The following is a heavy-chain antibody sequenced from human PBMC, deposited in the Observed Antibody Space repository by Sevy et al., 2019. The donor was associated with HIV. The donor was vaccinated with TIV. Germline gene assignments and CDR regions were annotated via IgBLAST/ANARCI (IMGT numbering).Heavy chain of an antibody. CDR3: VMSLFGGAFDY. J-gene: IGHJ4*02. CDR1: GFSFSSYW. V-gene: IGHV3-74*01. CDR2: TNSDGSDT. Sequence: GGSLRLSCAASGFSFSSYWMHWVHQAPGKGLVWVSRTNSDGSDTTYADSVKGRFTISRDNAKNTLFLQMNSLRAEDTAVYYCVMSLFGGAFDYWGQRTLVTVSS. D-gene: IGHD3-16*01.